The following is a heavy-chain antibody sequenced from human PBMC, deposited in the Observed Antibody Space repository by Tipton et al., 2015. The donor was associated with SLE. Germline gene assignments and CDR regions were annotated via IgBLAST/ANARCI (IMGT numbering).Heavy chain of an antibody. V-gene: IGHV4-59*07. CDR2: TYYSGST. J-gene: IGHJ3*02. D-gene: IGHD2-15*01. CDR3: ARALTYCSGGSCSDAFDI. CDR1: GGSISSYY. Sequence: TLSLTCTVSGGSISSYYWSWIRQPPGKGLEWIGYTYYSGSTNYNPSLKSRVTISVDTSKNQFSLKLSSVTAADTAVYYCARALTYCSGGSCSDAFDIWGQGTMVSVSS.